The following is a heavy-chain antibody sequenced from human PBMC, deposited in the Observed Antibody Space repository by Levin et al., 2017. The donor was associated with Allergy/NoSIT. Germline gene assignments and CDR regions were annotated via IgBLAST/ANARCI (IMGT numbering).Heavy chain of an antibody. CDR3: AREEGELLPFDY. CDR2: IYYSGST. V-gene: IGHV4-59*01. Sequence: SETLSLTCTVSGGSISSYYWSWIRQPPGKGLEWIGYIYYSGSTNYNPSLKSRVTISVDTSKNQFSLKLSSVTAADTAVYYCAREEGELLPFDYWGQGTLVTVSS. CDR1: GGSISSYY. D-gene: IGHD1-26*01. J-gene: IGHJ4*02.